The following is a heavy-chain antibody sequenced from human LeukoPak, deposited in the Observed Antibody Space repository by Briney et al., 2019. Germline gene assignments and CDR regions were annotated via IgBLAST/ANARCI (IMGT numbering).Heavy chain of an antibody. CDR1: GGSFSNYY. Sequence: PSETLSLTCTVYGGSFSNYYWSWIRQPPGKGLEWIGEINHSGSTNYNPSLKSRVAISVDTSNNQFSLKLSSVTAADTAVYYCARWSNLFAWFDPWGQGTLVTVSS. J-gene: IGHJ5*02. D-gene: IGHD3-3*01. CDR2: INHSGST. CDR3: ARWSNLFAWFDP. V-gene: IGHV4-34*01.